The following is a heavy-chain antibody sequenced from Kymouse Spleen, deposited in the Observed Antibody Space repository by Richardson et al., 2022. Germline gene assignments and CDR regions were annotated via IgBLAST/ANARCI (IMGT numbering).Heavy chain of an antibody. D-gene: IGHD2-8*01. CDR2: TYYRSKWYN. CDR3: ARGRGYCTNGVCQSPYYYYGMDV. V-gene: IGHV6-1*01. Sequence: QVQLQQSGPGLVKPSQTLSLTCAISGDSVSSNSAAWNWIRQSPSRGLEWLGRTYYRSKWYNDYAVSVKSRITINPDTSKNQFSLQLNSVTPEDTAVYYCARGRGYCTNGVCQSPYYYYGMDVWGQGTTVTVSS. CDR1: GDSVSSNSAA. J-gene: IGHJ6*02.